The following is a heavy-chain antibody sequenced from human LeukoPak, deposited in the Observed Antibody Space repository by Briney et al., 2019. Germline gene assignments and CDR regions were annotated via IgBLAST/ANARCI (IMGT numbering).Heavy chain of an antibody. CDR3: ARGLTNYDSSGYYQIFDY. Sequence: GASVKVSCKASGYTFTSYYMHWVRQAPGQGLEWMGIISPSGGSTSYAQKFQGRVTMTRDTSTSTVYMELSSLRSEDTAVYYCARGLTNYDSSGYYQIFDYWGQGTLVTVSS. D-gene: IGHD3-22*01. J-gene: IGHJ4*02. V-gene: IGHV1-46*01. CDR2: ISPSGGST. CDR1: GYTFTSYY.